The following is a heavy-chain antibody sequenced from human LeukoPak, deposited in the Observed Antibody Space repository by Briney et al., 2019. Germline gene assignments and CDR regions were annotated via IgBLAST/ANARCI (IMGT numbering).Heavy chain of an antibody. CDR2: ISAYNGNT. CDR3: ARDTYYYDSSGYYQYYFDY. D-gene: IGHD3-22*01. J-gene: IGHJ4*02. Sequence: ASVKVSCKASGYTFTSYGISWVRQAPGQGLEWMGWISAYNGNTNYAQKLQGRVTMTTDTSTSTAYMELRSLRSDDTAVYYCARDTYYYDSSGYYQYYFDYWGQETLVTVSS. CDR1: GYTFTSYG. V-gene: IGHV1-18*01.